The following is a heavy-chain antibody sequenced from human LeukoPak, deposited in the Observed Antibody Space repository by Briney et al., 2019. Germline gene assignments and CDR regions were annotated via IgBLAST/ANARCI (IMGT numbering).Heavy chain of an antibody. CDR3: ARGGVGATTYVWFDP. Sequence: ASVKVSCKASGYTFTNYYIHWVRQAPGQGLECMGIINPSGGSTSYAQKFQGRVTMTRDMSTSTVYMELSSLRSEDTAVYYCARGGVGATTYVWFDPWGQGTLVTVPS. CDR2: INPSGGST. J-gene: IGHJ5*02. D-gene: IGHD1-26*01. V-gene: IGHV1-46*01. CDR1: GYTFTNYY.